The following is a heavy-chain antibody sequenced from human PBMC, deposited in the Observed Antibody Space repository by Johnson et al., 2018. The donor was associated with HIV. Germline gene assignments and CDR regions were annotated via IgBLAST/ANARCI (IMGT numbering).Heavy chain of an antibody. J-gene: IGHJ3*02. V-gene: IGHV3-30-3*01. CDR1: GFTFSSYA. CDR2: ISYDGSNK. D-gene: IGHD6-19*01. CDR3: AREKQWLVRGGRAFDI. Sequence: QVQLVESGGGVVQHGRSLRLSCAASGFTFSSYAMHWVRQAPGKGLEWVAVISYDGSNKYYADSVKGRFTISRDNSKNTLYLQMNSLRAEDTAVYYCAREKQWLVRGGRAFDIWGQGTMVTVSS.